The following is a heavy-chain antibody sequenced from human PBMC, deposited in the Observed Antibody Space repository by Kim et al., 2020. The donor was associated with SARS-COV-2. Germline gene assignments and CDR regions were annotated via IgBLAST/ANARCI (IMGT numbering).Heavy chain of an antibody. CDR1: GYSFTSYW. CDR2: IHPSDSYT. V-gene: IGHV5-10-1*01. Sequence: GESLKISCKGSGYSFTSYWISWVRQMPGKGLEWMGRIHPSDSYTNYSPSFQGHVTISADKSISTAYLQWSSLKASDTAMYYCARHQGMGIAAISYGMDVWGQGTTVTVSS. CDR3: ARHQGMGIAAISYGMDV. J-gene: IGHJ6*02. D-gene: IGHD6-13*01.